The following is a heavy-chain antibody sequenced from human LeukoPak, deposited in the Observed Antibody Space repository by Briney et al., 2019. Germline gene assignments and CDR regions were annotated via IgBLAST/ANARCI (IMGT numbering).Heavy chain of an antibody. CDR3: SGGRDIAVAGPGGYFDY. CDR1: GFIFSDYH. CDR2: ISPGGDEV. V-gene: IGHV3-11*01. D-gene: IGHD6-19*01. J-gene: IGHJ4*02. Sequence: GGSLRLSCAASGFIFSDYHMSWFRQAPGKGLEWVSYISPGGDEVYFADSVKGRFTISRDNAKNSLFLQVSSLAAKDTAVYYCSGGRDIAVAGPGGYFDYWGQGSLVTVSS.